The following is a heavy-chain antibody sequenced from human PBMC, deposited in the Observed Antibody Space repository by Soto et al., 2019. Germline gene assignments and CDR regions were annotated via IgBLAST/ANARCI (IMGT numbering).Heavy chain of an antibody. J-gene: IGHJ4*02. CDR1: GFTFSSYA. CDR3: AKDGGYCTNGVCYHFDY. Sequence: LRLSCAASGFTFSSYAMSWVRQAPGKGLEWVSAISGSGGSTYYADSVKGRFTISRDNSKNTLYLQMNSLRAEDTAVYYCAKDGGYCTNGVCYHFDYWGQGTLVTVSS. CDR2: ISGSGGST. D-gene: IGHD2-8*01. V-gene: IGHV3-23*01.